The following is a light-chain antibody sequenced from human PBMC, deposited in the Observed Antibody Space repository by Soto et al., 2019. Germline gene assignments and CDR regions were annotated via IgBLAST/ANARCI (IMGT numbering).Light chain of an antibody. CDR2: STD. CDR3: LLSYGGAVV. V-gene: IGLV7-43*01. J-gene: IGLJ2*01. Sequence: QAVVTQEPSLTVSPGGTVTLTCASSTGAVTSDNYANWLQQKPGQAPRALIYSTDTKHSWTPARFSGSLLGGKAALTLSPVQPEDEADYYCLLSYGGAVVFGGGTKLTVL. CDR1: TGAVTSDNY.